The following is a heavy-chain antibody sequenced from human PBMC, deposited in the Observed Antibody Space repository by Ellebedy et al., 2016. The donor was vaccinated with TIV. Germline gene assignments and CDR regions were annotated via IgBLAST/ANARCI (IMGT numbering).Heavy chain of an antibody. CDR3: AGIGDRSYYYGMDV. V-gene: IGHV4-34*01. J-gene: IGHJ6*02. CDR1: GWSFSGYY. Sequence: SETLSLXCAVYGWSFSGYYWSWIRQPPGKGLEWIGEINHSGSTNYNPSLKSRVTISVDTSKNQFSLKLSSVTAADTAVYYCAGIGDRSYYYGMDVWGQGTTVTVSS. D-gene: IGHD4-17*01. CDR2: INHSGST.